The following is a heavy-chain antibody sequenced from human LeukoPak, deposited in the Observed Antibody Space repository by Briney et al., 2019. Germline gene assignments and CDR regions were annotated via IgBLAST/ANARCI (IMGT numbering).Heavy chain of an antibody. Sequence: GGSPRLSCAASGFTFSSYAMSWVRQAPGKGLEWVSAIGGSGGYTNYADSVKGRFTISRDNSKNTLYLQMNSLRAEDTAVYYCAKDQQWLVQYYFDYWGQGTMVTVSS. D-gene: IGHD6-19*01. CDR3: AKDQQWLVQYYFDY. CDR1: GFTFSSYA. CDR2: IGGSGGYT. J-gene: IGHJ4*02. V-gene: IGHV3-23*01.